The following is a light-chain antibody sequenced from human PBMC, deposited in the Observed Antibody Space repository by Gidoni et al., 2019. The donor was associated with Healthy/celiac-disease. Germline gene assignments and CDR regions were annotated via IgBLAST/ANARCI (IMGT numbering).Light chain of an antibody. CDR3: QQRSNWPLLT. Sequence: EIVLTQSPATLSLSPGERATLSCRASQSVSSYLAVYQQKPGQAPRRLTYDASNRATVIPARFSGSGSGTDFTLTISSIEPEDFAVYYCQQRSNWPLLTFGGGTKVEIK. CDR1: QSVSSY. V-gene: IGKV3-11*01. CDR2: DAS. J-gene: IGKJ4*01.